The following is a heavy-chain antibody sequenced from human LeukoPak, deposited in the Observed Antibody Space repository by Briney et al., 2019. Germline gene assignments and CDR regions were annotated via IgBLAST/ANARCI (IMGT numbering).Heavy chain of an antibody. CDR1: GDSISNYY. Sequence: PSETLSLTCTVSGDSISNYYWSWIRQPAGKGLEWIGRIDISGSTNNNPSLKRRVSMSVDTSKNQFSLKLSSVTAADTAVYYCARDLLADYGDYVLNWYFDLWGRGTLVTVSS. V-gene: IGHV4-4*07. D-gene: IGHD4-17*01. J-gene: IGHJ2*01. CDR3: ARDLLADYGDYVLNWYFDL. CDR2: IDISGST.